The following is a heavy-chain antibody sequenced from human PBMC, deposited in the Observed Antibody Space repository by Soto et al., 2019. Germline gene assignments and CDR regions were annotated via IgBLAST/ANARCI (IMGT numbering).Heavy chain of an antibody. D-gene: IGHD4-17*01. Sequence: SETLSLTCTVSGGSISGYYWSWIRQPPGKGLEWIGYIYYSGSTNYNPSLKSRVTISVDTSKNQFSLKLSSVTAADTAVYYCASGIYGDYAFDIWGQGTMVTVSS. V-gene: IGHV4-59*01. CDR1: GGSISGYY. CDR2: IYYSGST. CDR3: ASGIYGDYAFDI. J-gene: IGHJ3*02.